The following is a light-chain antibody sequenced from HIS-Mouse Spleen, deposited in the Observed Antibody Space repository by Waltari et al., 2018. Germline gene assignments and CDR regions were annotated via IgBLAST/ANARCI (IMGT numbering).Light chain of an antibody. Sequence: EIVMTQSPATLSVSPGARATLSCRASQSVSSNLAWSQQKPGQAPRPLIYGASTRATGIPARFSGSGSGTEFTLTISSMQSEDFAVYYCQQYNNWPPYTFGQGTKLEIK. J-gene: IGKJ2*01. CDR3: QQYNNWPPYT. CDR2: GAS. V-gene: IGKV3-15*01. CDR1: QSVSSN.